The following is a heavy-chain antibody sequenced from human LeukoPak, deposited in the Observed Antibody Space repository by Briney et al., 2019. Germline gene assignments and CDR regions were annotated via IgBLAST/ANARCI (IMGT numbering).Heavy chain of an antibody. V-gene: IGHV4-39*07. Sequence: SETLSLTCTVSGGSISSSSYYWGWIRQPPGKGLEWIGSIYYSGSTYYNPSLKSRVTISVDTSKNQFSLKLSSVTAADTAVYYCARDLRAAAGTNWFDPWGQGTLVTVSS. CDR3: ARDLRAAAGTNWFDP. CDR2: IYYSGST. J-gene: IGHJ5*02. D-gene: IGHD6-13*01. CDR1: GGSISSSSYY.